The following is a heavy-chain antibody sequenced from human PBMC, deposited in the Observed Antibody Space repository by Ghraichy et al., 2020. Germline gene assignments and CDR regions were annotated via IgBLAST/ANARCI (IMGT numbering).Heavy chain of an antibody. D-gene: IGHD6-13*01. V-gene: IGHV1-8*01. CDR1: GYTFTSYD. J-gene: IGHJ5*02. CDR2: MNPNSGNT. Sequence: VKVSCKASGYTFTSYDINWVRQATGQGLEWMGWMNPNSGNTGYAQKFQGRVTMTRNTSISTAYMELSSLRSEDTAVYYCARVYSSWSPYNWFDPWGQGTLVTVSS. CDR3: ARVYSSWSPYNWFDP.